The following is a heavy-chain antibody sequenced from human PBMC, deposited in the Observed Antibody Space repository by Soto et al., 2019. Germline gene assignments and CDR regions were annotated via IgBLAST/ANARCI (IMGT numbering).Heavy chain of an antibody. Sequence: QVQLVESGGGVVQPGRSLRLSCAASGFTFSSYAMHWVRQAPGKGLEWVAVISYDGSNKYYADSVKGRFTISRDNSKNTLYLQMNSLRAEDTAVYYCARGVRDYYDSSGYEHYYYYGMGVWGQGTTVTGSS. J-gene: IGHJ6*01. D-gene: IGHD3-22*01. CDR2: ISYDGSNK. CDR3: ARGVRDYYDSSGYEHYYYYGMGV. V-gene: IGHV3-30-3*01. CDR1: GFTFSSYA.